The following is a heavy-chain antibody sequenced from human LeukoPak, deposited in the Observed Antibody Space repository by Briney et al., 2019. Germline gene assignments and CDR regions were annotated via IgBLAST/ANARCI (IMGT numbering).Heavy chain of an antibody. CDR1: GGSISSYY. CDR3: ARAHRSGSYAFDI. V-gene: IGHV4-59*01. Sequence: SETLSLTCTVSGGSISSYYRSWIRQPAGKGLEWIGYIYYSGSTDYNPSLKSRVTISVDTSKNQFSLKLSSVTAADTAVYYCARAHRSGSYAFDIWGPGTKVIVSS. D-gene: IGHD3-10*01. CDR2: IYYSGST. J-gene: IGHJ3*02.